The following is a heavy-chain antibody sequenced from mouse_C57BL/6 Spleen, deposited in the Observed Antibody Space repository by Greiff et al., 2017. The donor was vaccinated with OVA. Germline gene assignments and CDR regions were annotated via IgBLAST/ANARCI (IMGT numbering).Heavy chain of an antibody. J-gene: IGHJ2*01. D-gene: IGHD1-1*01. V-gene: IGHV1-20*01. CDR1: GYSFTGYF. CDR2: INPYNGDT. CDR3: ARAETVVADYFDY. Sequence: VQLKESGPELVKPGDSVKISCKASGYSFTGYFMNWVMQSHGKSLEWIGRINPYNGDTFYNQKFKGKATLTVDKSSSTAHMELRSLTSEDSAVYYCARAETVVADYFDYWGQGTTLTVSS.